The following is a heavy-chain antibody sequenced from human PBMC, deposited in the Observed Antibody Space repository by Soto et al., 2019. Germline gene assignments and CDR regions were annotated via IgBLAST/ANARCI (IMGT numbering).Heavy chain of an antibody. V-gene: IGHV3-7*01. CDR3: AREEGKYCSSTSCYFRFDP. Sequence: WSLRLSCAASGFTFSIYWMSWVRQAPGKGLEWVANIKQDGSEKNYVDSVKGRFTISRDNAKNSVYLQMNSLRAEDTAVYYCAREEGKYCSSTSCYFRFDPWGQGTLVTVSS. J-gene: IGHJ5*02. D-gene: IGHD2-2*01. CDR2: IKQDGSEK. CDR1: GFTFSIYW.